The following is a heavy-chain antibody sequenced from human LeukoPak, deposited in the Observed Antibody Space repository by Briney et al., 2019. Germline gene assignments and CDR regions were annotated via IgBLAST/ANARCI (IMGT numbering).Heavy chain of an antibody. CDR3: ARGTADYYYYYMDV. CDR1: GYTFSGYC. V-gene: IGHV1-2*02. J-gene: IGHJ6*03. D-gene: IGHD2-2*01. Sequence: ASVKVSCKAFGYTFSGYCIHWVRQAPGQGLEWMGWINPNSGGTNYAQKFQGRVTMTTDTSTSTAYMELRSLRSDDTAVYYCARGTADYYYYYMDVWGKGTTVTISS. CDR2: INPNSGGT.